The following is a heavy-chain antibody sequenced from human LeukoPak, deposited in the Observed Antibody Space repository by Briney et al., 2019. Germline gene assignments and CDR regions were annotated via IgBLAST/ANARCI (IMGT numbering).Heavy chain of an antibody. CDR3: ASRILRGSDY. CDR1: GFTFSSYG. CDR2: IWYDGSNK. D-gene: IGHD3-10*01. J-gene: IGHJ4*01. V-gene: IGHV3-33*01. Sequence: SGRSLRLSCAASGFTFSSYGMHWVRQAPGKGLEWVAVIWYDGSNKYYADSVKGRFTISRDHSKNTLYLQMNSLRAEDTAVYYCASRILRGSDYWGQGTLVTVSS.